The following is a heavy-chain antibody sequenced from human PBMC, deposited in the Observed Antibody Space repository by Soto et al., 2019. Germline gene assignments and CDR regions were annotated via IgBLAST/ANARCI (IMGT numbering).Heavy chain of an antibody. Sequence: GASVKVSCKASGYTFTSYDINWVRRATGQGLEWMGWMNPNSGNTGYAQKFQGRVTMTRDTSISTAYMELSSLRSEDTAVYYCARDKTGTTNFDYWGQGTLVTVSS. CDR3: ARDKTGTTNFDY. D-gene: IGHD1-1*01. CDR1: GYTFTSYD. J-gene: IGHJ4*02. V-gene: IGHV1-8*01. CDR2: MNPNSGNT.